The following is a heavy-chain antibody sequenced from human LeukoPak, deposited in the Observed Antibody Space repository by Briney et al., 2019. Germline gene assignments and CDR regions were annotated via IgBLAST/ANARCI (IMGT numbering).Heavy chain of an antibody. J-gene: IGHJ4*02. V-gene: IGHV3-66*01. D-gene: IGHD3-10*01. Sequence: PGGSLRLSCAVSGVTVSSNFMTWVRQAPGQGLEWVSVIYSGGSTYYADSVKDRFTISRDNSKNMLYLQMNSLRAEDTAVYYCARGGDSLHYWGQGTLVTVSS. CDR1: GVTVSSNF. CDR2: IYSGGST. CDR3: ARGGDSLHY.